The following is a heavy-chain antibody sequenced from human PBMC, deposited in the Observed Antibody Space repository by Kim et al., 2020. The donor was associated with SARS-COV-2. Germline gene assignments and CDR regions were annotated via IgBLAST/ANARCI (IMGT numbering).Heavy chain of an antibody. D-gene: IGHD6-13*01. Sequence: GGSLRLSCAASGFTFSSYAMHWVRQAPGKGLEWVAVISYDGSNKYYADSVKGRFTISRDNSKNTLYLQMNSLRAEDTAVYYCARDDRIAAAGTIPDYWGQGTLVTVSS. V-gene: IGHV3-30*04. CDR1: GFTFSSYA. J-gene: IGHJ4*02. CDR3: ARDDRIAAAGTIPDY. CDR2: ISYDGSNK.